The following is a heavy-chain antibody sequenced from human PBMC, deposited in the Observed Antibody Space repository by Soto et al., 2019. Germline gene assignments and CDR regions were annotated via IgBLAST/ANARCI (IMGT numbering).Heavy chain of an antibody. CDR2: INPSGGST. V-gene: IGHV1-46*01. CDR3: ASAGYDILTGRYYYGMDV. D-gene: IGHD3-9*01. Sequence: WASVKVSCKASGYTFTSYYMHWVRQAPGQGLEWMGIINPSGGSTSYAQKFQGRVTMTRDTSTSTVYMELSSLRSEDTAVYYCASAGYDILTGRYYYGMDVWGQGTTVTVSS. CDR1: GYTFTSYY. J-gene: IGHJ6*02.